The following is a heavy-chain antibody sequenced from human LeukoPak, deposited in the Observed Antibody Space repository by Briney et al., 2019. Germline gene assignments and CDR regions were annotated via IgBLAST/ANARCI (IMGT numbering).Heavy chain of an antibody. CDR1: GGSITPYY. Sequence: PSETLSLTCTVSGGSITPYYWSWIRQPPGKRLEWIGYIYYSGNTNYNPSLKSRVTISVDTSNNQVSLNLSSVTAADTAVYYCARSTRSWFDPWGQGTLVTVSS. J-gene: IGHJ5*02. CDR3: ARSTRSWFDP. V-gene: IGHV4-59*01. D-gene: IGHD3-10*01. CDR2: IYYSGNT.